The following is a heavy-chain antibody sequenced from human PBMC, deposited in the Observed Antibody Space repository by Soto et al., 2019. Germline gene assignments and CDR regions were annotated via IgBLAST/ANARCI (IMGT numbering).Heavy chain of an antibody. CDR2: ISAYNGNT. CDR3: ARVEYYYDSSGHYDY. Sequence: GASVKVSCKASGYTFTSYGISWVRQAPGQGLEWLGWISAYNGNTNYAQKLQGRVTMTTDTSTSTAYMELRSLRSDDTAVYYCARVEYYYDSSGHYDYWGQXTLVTSP. CDR1: GYTFTSYG. D-gene: IGHD3-22*01. J-gene: IGHJ4*02. V-gene: IGHV1-18*01.